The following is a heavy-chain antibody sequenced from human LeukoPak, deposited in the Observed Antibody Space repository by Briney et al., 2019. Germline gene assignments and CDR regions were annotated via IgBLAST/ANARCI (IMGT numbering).Heavy chain of an antibody. CDR2: INPGDSDT. CDR1: GYSFTSYW. Sequence: GESLKISCQGSGYSFTSYWIAWVRQVPGKGLEWMGIINPGDSDTRYSPSFQGQVTISADKSIRTAYLQWSSLKVSDTAMYYCARPXSGSWYTAYDIWGQGTMVTVS. CDR3: ARPXSGSWYTAYDI. V-gene: IGHV5-51*01. J-gene: IGHJ3*02. D-gene: IGHD6-13*01.